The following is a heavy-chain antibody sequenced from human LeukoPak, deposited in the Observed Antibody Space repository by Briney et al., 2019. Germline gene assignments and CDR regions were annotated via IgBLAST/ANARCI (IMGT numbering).Heavy chain of an antibody. CDR2: INPNSGNT. J-gene: IGHJ6*03. Sequence: GASVKVSCKASGYTFTSYDINWVRQATGQGLEWMGWINPNSGNTGYAQKFQGRVTMTRNTSISTAYMELSSLRSEDTAVYYCARDRHTAMVYYYYYMDVWGTGTTVTVSS. V-gene: IGHV1-8*01. D-gene: IGHD5-18*01. CDR1: GYTFTSYD. CDR3: ARDRHTAMVYYYYYMDV.